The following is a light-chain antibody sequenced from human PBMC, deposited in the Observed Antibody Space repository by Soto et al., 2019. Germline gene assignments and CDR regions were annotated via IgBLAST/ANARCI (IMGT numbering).Light chain of an antibody. V-gene: IGLV2-23*01. CDR1: SSDVGNYNL. CDR3: CSFALRSTLI. J-gene: IGLJ2*01. Sequence: QSALTQPASVSGSPGQSITISCTGTSSDVGNYNLVSWYQQYPGKAPKLMIYEGGKRPSGVSNRFSGSKSGNTASLTISGRQAEDEAYYYCCSFALRSTLIFGGGTKLTVL. CDR2: EGG.